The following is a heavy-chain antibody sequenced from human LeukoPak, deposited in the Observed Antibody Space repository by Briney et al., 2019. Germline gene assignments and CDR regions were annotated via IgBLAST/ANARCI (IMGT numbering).Heavy chain of an antibody. V-gene: IGHV1-69*04. CDR2: IIPILGIA. CDR3: AGSWELLGGYFQH. J-gene: IGHJ1*01. CDR1: GGTFSSYA. Sequence: GASVKVSCKASGGTFSSYAISWVRQAPGQGLEWMGRIIPILGIANYAQKFQGRVTITADKSTSTAYMELSSLRSEDTAVYYCAGSWELLGGYFQHWGQGTLVTVSS. D-gene: IGHD1-26*01.